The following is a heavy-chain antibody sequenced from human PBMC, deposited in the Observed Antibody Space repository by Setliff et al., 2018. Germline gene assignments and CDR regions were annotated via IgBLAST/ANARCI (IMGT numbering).Heavy chain of an antibody. CDR2: IYSSGNI. CDR1: GGSISSGTFY. V-gene: IGHV4-61*09. Sequence: SETLSLTCTVSGGSISSGTFYWTWLRQPAGKGLEWIGHIYSSGNINYNPSLVSRVTISMDTSKSQFSLRLSSVTAADTAVYYCARQRRIWNDLDYFDYWGQGTLVTV. D-gene: IGHD1-1*01. J-gene: IGHJ4*02. CDR3: ARQRRIWNDLDYFDY.